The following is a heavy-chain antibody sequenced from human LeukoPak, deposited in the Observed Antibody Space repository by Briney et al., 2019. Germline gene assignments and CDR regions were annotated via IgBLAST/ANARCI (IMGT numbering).Heavy chain of an antibody. J-gene: IGHJ3*02. V-gene: IGHV1-18*01. CDR1: GYTFTNYG. CDR2: ISTYNDNI. D-gene: IGHD6-13*01. CDR3: ATIGVNRAAAGRYTDAFDI. Sequence: GASVKVSCKASGYTFTNYGISWVRQGPGQGLEWVGWISTYNDNINFAQKFQDRVTMTTDTSTNTAYMDLKSLMSDDTAVSFCATIGVNRAAAGRYTDAFDIWGQGTVVTVSS.